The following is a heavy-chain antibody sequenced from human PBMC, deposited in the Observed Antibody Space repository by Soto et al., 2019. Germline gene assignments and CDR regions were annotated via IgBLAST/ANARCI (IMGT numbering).Heavy chain of an antibody. Sequence: QVQLVESGGGVIQPGKSLRLSCAASGFSFSNYGMHWVRLAPGRGLEWVAVISYDGSTKYYGDSVKGRFTISRDNSINTLYLQMNRLRAEDTALYYCAKDQISHFWSGFPPYYSYTMDVWGPGTTVTVSS. J-gene: IGHJ6*02. V-gene: IGHV3-30*18. CDR3: AKDQISHFWSGFPPYYSYTMDV. CDR1: GFSFSNYG. CDR2: ISYDGSTK. D-gene: IGHD3-3*02.